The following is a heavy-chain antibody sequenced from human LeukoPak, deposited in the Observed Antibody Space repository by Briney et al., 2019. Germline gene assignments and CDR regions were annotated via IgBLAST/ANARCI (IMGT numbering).Heavy chain of an antibody. Sequence: PSETLSLTCTVSGGSISSGSYYWSWIRQPAGKGLEWIGRIYTSGSTNYNPSLKSRVTISVDTSKNQFSLKLSSVTAADTAVYYCARGRDVVVPAAFRDAHHYYYYMDVWGKGTTVTVSS. J-gene: IGHJ6*03. V-gene: IGHV4-61*02. CDR1: GGSISSGSYY. D-gene: IGHD2-2*01. CDR2: IYTSGST. CDR3: ARGRDVVVPAAFRDAHHYYYYMDV.